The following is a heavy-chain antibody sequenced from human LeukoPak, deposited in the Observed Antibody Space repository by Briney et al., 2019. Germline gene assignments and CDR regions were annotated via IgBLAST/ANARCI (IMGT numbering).Heavy chain of an antibody. J-gene: IGHJ4*02. V-gene: IGHV3-21*01. D-gene: IGHD3-22*01. CDR3: ARGPYDSSGYRFDY. CDR2: ISSSSSYI. Sequence: GGSLRLSCTASGFTFSSYSMNWVRQAPGKGLEWVSSISSSSSYIYYADSVKGRFTISRDNAKNSLYLQMNSLRAEDTAVYYCARGPYDSSGYRFDYWGQGTLVTVSS. CDR1: GFTFSSYS.